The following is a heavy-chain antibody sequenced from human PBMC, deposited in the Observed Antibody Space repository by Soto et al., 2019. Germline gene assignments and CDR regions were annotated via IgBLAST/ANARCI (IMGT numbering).Heavy chain of an antibody. CDR2: IKPDGSEK. J-gene: IGHJ4*02. V-gene: IGHV3-7*01. CDR1: GFTFSSHW. Sequence: GGSLRLSCAASGFTFSSHWMSWVRQAPGKGLEWVGNIKPDGSEKWYVDSVKGRFTISRDNAKNSLYLQINSLRAEDTAVYYCARDPPAPQHYFDYWHLGPLVTASS. CDR3: ARDPPAPQHYFDY.